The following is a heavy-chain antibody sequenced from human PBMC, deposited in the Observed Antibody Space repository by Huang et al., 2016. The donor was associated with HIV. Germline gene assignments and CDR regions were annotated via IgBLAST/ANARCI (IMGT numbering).Heavy chain of an antibody. V-gene: IGHV4-34*02. D-gene: IGHD3-22*01. J-gene: IGHJ3*02. Sequence: VQLQQWGASLLKPSETLSLTCAVSGGTFTGYFWGWVRQAPGKGLAWIAEIKHVGTTTYNPSLKSRVSMSVDVSNNQFSLSLKSVTAADTAVYFCVRCPGYYFEPSRYFDAFDIWGPGTMVTVS. CDR1: GGTFTGYF. CDR2: IKHVGTT. CDR3: VRCPGYYFEPSRYFDAFDI.